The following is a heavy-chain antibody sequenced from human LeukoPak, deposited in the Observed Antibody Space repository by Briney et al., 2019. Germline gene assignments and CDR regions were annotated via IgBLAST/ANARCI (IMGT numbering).Heavy chain of an antibody. D-gene: IGHD2-15*01. Sequence: SGGSLRICCAGSGFTFTSYALSWVRQAPAWGLHWVSAISGIGNAIFYADSVKGRFIISRDSSKNTLSLQMASLRAEDTAVYYCARHLATSGSYPLDYWGQGALVTVSS. CDR1: GFTFTSYA. CDR3: ARHLATSGSYPLDY. J-gene: IGHJ4*02. CDR2: ISGIGNAI. V-gene: IGHV3-23*01.